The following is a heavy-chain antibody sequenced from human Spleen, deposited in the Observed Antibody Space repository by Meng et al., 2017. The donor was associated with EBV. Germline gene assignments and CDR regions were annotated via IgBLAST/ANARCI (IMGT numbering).Heavy chain of an antibody. CDR3: ARRQDTITRIDY. V-gene: IGHV1-46*01. J-gene: IGHJ4*02. CDR2: INPSDRAT. CDR1: GYSFTSYW. Sequence: QVQMVRSGAEVKKPWASVKVSCTTSGYSFTSYWLHWVRQAPGQGLEWMGIINPSDRATSYAPNFQGRVTLTRDKSSTTVYMELSNLRSDDTAVYYCARRQDTITRIDYWGQGTLVTVSS. D-gene: IGHD5-12*01.